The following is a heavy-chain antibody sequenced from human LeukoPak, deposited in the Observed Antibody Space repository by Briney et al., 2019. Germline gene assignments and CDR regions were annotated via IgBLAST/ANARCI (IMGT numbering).Heavy chain of an antibody. CDR1: GGSISSSSYY. J-gene: IGHJ6*02. Sequence: SETLSLTCTVSGGSISSSSYYWGWIRQSPGKGLEWIGSFYYSGSTYYNPSLKSRVTISVDTSKNQFSLKLSSVTAADTAVYYCARHASYYYGMDVWGQGTTVTVSS. CDR3: ARHASYYYGMDV. D-gene: IGHD3-16*01. CDR2: FYYSGST. V-gene: IGHV4-39*01.